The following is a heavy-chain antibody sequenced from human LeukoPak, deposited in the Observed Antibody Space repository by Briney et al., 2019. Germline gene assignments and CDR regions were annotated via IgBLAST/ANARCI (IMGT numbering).Heavy chain of an antibody. D-gene: IGHD6-6*01. CDR3: AIETKLAGADDAFDI. CDR2: IIPIFGTA. Sequence: SVKVSCTASGGTFTSYAISWVRQAPGQGLEWMGRIIPIFGTANYAQKFPGRVTITTDESTSTAYMELSSVRSADTAVYYFAIETKLAGADDAFDIWGQGTMVTVSS. CDR1: GGTFTSYA. V-gene: IGHV1-69*05. J-gene: IGHJ3*02.